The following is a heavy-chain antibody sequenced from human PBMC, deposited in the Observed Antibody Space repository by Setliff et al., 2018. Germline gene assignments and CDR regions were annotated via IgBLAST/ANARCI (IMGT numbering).Heavy chain of an antibody. Sequence: SETLSLTCTVSGDSISDASIMAWIRQPPGKGLEFIGYVFYNGAAKYDPSLKSRVTMSVDMSKTQFSLKLNSMTTADTAVYYCARGGTYRYFDYWGQGALVTVS. CDR2: VFYNGAA. J-gene: IGHJ4*02. CDR1: GDSISDAS. V-gene: IGHV4-59*01. CDR3: ARGGTYRYFDY.